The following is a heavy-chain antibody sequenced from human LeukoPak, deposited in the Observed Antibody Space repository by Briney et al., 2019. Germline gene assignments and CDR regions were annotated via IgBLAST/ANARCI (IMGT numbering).Heavy chain of an antibody. CDR1: GGTFSSYA. Sequence: SVKVSRKASGGTFSSYAISWVRQAPGQGLEWMGGIIPIFGTANYAQKFQGRVTITADESTSTAYMELSSLRSEDTAVYYCASRDRGYSYGLLFDYWGQGTLVTVSS. J-gene: IGHJ4*02. V-gene: IGHV1-69*13. CDR3: ASRDRGYSYGLLFDY. CDR2: IIPIFGTA. D-gene: IGHD5-18*01.